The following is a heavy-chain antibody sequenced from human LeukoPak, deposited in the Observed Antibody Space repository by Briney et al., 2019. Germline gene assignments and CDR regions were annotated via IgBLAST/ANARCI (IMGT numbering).Heavy chain of an antibody. CDR1: GGSISSYY. V-gene: IGHV4-59*01. CDR3: ARDWYNWNDGVAWFDP. CDR2: IYYSGGT. J-gene: IGHJ5*02. D-gene: IGHD1-1*01. Sequence: KTSETLSLTCTVSGGSISSYYWSWIRQPPGKGLEWIGYIYYSGGTNYNPSLKSRVTISVDTSKNQFSLKLSSVTAADTAVYYCARDWYNWNDGVAWFDPWGQGTLVTVSS.